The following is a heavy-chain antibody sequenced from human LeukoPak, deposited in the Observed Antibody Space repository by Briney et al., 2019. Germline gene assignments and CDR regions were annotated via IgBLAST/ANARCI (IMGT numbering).Heavy chain of an antibody. CDR1: GFTFSSYE. CDR2: ISSSGSTI. CDR3: ARGAPYYAGFDY. J-gene: IGHJ4*02. V-gene: IGHV3-48*03. Sequence: PGGSLRLSCAASGFTFSSYEMNWVRQAPGKGLEWVSYISSSGSTIYYADSVKGRFTISRDNAKNSLYLQMNSLRAEDTAVYYCARGAPYYAGFDYWGQGTLVTVSS. D-gene: IGHD3-10*01.